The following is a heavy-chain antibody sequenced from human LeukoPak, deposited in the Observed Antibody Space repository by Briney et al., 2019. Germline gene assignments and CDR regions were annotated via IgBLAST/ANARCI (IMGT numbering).Heavy chain of an antibody. D-gene: IGHD3-9*01. CDR3: ARVAGPVSILTGYYGLDPDY. CDR2: IYYSGST. CDR1: GGSISSSSYY. Sequence: SETLSLTCTVSGGSISSSSYYWGWIRQPPGKGLEWIGSIYYSGSTYYNPSLKSRVTISVDTSKNQFSLKLSSVTAADTAVYYCARVAGPVSILTGYYGLDPDYWGQGTLVTVSS. V-gene: IGHV4-39*07. J-gene: IGHJ4*02.